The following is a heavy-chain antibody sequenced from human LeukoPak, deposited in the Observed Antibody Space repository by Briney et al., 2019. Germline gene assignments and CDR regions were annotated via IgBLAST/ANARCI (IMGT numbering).Heavy chain of an antibody. J-gene: IGHJ4*02. D-gene: IGHD1-26*01. CDR1: GYTFTSYY. CDR2: INPSGGSA. V-gene: IGHV1-46*01. Sequence: ASVKVSCKASGYTFTSYYIHWVRPAPGQGLEWMGIINPSGGSASYAQKLHGRVTMTRDTSTTTVYMELSSLRSEDAAVYFCARAQIDSGSYYYFDYWGQGTLVTVSS. CDR3: ARAQIDSGSYYYFDY.